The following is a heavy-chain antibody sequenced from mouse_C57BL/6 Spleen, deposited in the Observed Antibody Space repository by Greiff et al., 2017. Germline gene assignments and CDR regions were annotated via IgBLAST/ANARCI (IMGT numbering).Heavy chain of an antibody. CDR3: ARHGYYGYDGDWYFDY. V-gene: IGHV2-6-1*01. D-gene: IGHD2-2*01. Sequence: VQRVESGPGLVAPSQSLSITCTVSGFSLTSYGVHWVRQPPGKGLEWLVVIWSDGSTTYNSALKSRLSISKDNSKSQVFLKMNSLQTDDTAMYYCARHGYYGYDGDWYFDYWGQGTTLTVSS. J-gene: IGHJ2*01. CDR1: GFSLTSYG. CDR2: IWSDGST.